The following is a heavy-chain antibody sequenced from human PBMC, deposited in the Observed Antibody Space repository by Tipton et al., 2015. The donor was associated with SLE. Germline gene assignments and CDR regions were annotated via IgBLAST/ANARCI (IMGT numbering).Heavy chain of an antibody. D-gene: IGHD5/OR15-5a*01. CDR1: GDSISGGGYF. J-gene: IGHJ4*02. CDR2: IYNSRNT. CDR3: ARRHYSVPFDS. V-gene: IGHV4-31*03. Sequence: TLSLTCTVSGDSISGGGYFWTWIRQHPGKGLEWIGYIYNSRNTNYNPSLNSRVSISVDRSNNQFSLILSSVTAADTAVYYCARRHYSVPFDSWGQGTLVTVSS.